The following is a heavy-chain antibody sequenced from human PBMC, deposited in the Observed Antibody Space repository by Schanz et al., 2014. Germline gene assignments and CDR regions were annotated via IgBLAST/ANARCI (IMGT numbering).Heavy chain of an antibody. CDR2: VHPGGST. D-gene: IGHD3-10*01. CDR1: GFIVRSNY. J-gene: IGHJ3*02. V-gene: IGHV3-66*01. Sequence: EVQLVESGGGLVQPGGSLRLSCAVSGFIVRSNYMTWVRQAPGRGLEWVSFVHPGGSTYYPDSVKGRFTISRDSSKNTLYLQMNSLRPEDTAVYYCAKGRFGELSAFDIWGQGTMVAVSS. CDR3: AKGRFGELSAFDI.